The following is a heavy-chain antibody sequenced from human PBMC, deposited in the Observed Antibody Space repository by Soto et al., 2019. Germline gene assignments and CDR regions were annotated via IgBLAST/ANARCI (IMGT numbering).Heavy chain of an antibody. J-gene: IGHJ5*02. V-gene: IGHV4-31*03. CDR2: IYYSGST. CDR3: ARDRMDCSSTSCLNWFDP. D-gene: IGHD2-2*01. CDR1: GGSISSGGYY. Sequence: SETLSLTCTVSGGSISSGGYYWSWIRQHPGKGLEWIGYIYYSGSTYYNPSLKSRVTISVDRSKNQFSLKLSSVTAADTAVYYCARDRMDCSSTSCLNWFDPWGQGTLVTVSS.